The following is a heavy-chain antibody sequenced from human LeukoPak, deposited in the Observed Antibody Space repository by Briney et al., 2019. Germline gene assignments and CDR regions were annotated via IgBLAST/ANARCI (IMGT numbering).Heavy chain of an antibody. D-gene: IGHD3-10*01. Sequence: ASVKVSCKASGYTFTGYYMHWVRQAPGQGLEWMGWINPNSGGTNYAQKFQGRVTMTRDTSISTAYMELSRLRSDDTAVYYCARVGYGYYYGSGSYYFDYWGQGTLVTVSS. J-gene: IGHJ4*02. CDR2: INPNSGGT. CDR3: ARVGYGYYYGSGSYYFDY. CDR1: GYTFTGYY. V-gene: IGHV1-2*02.